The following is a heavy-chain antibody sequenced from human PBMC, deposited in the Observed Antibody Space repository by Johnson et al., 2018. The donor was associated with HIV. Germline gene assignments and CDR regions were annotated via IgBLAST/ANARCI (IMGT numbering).Heavy chain of an antibody. D-gene: IGHD5-24*01. J-gene: IGHJ3*02. CDR3: ARACRDGYTCYAFDI. V-gene: IGHV3-53*01. CDR2: LFSGGSI. Sequence: VQLVESGGGLIQPGGSLRLSCAASGFTVSSYYMSWVRQAPGKGLEWVSVLFSGGSIYFADPVKGRFTISRDNPKNTLYLQMNSLRAEDPAVYYWARACRDGYTCYAFDIWGQGTMVTVSS. CDR1: GFTVSSYY.